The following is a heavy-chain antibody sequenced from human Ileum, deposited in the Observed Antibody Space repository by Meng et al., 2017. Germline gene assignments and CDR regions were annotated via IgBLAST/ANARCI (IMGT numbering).Heavy chain of an antibody. Sequence: LRLSCTVAGGSISSCNYFWTWIRPPAGKGLEWIGRITTSGTTNYNPSLKSRLTISVDISKTQYSLKFSSVPAADTAVYYCARVVELIYDSGISYARPFDCWGQGTLVTVSS. CDR3: ARVVELIYDSGISYARPFDC. J-gene: IGHJ4*02. CDR2: ITTSGTT. V-gene: IGHV4-61*02. D-gene: IGHD3-10*01. CDR1: GGSISSCNYF.